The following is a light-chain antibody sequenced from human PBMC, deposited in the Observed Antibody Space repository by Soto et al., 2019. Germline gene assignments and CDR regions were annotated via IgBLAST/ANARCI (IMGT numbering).Light chain of an antibody. V-gene: IGKV3-11*01. CDR2: DTS. J-gene: IGKJ2*01. CDR1: QTVSSF. CDR3: QQRYNSPPT. Sequence: EIVLSQSPAILSLSPGDRATLSCRASQTVSSFLAWYQQKPGQAPRLLIYDTSNRATGVPARFSARGSGTDFTLTISSLEPEDFAVYFCQQRYNSPPTFGQGPKLHIK.